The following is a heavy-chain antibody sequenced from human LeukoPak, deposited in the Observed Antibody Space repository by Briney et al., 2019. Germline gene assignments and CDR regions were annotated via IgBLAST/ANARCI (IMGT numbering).Heavy chain of an antibody. D-gene: IGHD2-21*01. J-gene: IGHJ4*02. Sequence: GGSLRLSFAAYRFTFLSHGRQWLRQAPGKGLEWVAFMQYDGRNEYYADSVKGRLTTSRDISKNTLYLQMNSQRPEGTAVYYCAKGIMWSFDYWGQGTLVTVSS. CDR3: AKGIMWSFDY. CDR2: MQYDGRNE. V-gene: IGHV3-30*02. CDR1: RFTFLSHG.